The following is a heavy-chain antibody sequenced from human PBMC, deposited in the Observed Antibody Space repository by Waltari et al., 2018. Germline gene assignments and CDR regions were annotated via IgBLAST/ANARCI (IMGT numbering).Heavy chain of an antibody. D-gene: IGHD6-19*01. J-gene: IGHJ4*02. CDR3: ARVTGYSSGWYYFDY. V-gene: IGHV3-33*01. CDR1: GFTFSSYG. CDR2: IWYDGSNK. Sequence: QVQLVESGGGVVQPGRSLRLSCAASGFTFSSYGMHWVRQAPGKGLEWVAVIWYDGSNKYYADSVKGRFTISRDNSKNTLYLQMNSLRAEDTAVYYCARVTGYSSGWYYFDYWGQGTLVTVSS.